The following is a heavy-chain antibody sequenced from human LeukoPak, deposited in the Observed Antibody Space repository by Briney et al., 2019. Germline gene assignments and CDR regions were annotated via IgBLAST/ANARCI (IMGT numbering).Heavy chain of an antibody. CDR2: IKQDGSEK. CDR1: GFTFSSYW. Sequence: GGSLRLSCADSGFTFSSYWMSWVRQAPGKGLEWVANIKQDGSEKYYVDSVKGRFTISRDNAKNSLYLQMNSLRAEDTAVYYCARDWDHGRYFDYWGQGTLVTVSS. J-gene: IGHJ4*02. V-gene: IGHV3-7*03. CDR3: ARDWDHGRYFDY. D-gene: IGHD1-14*01.